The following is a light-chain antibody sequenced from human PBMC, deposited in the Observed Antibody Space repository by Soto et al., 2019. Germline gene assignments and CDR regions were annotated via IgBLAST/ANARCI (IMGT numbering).Light chain of an antibody. J-gene: IGKJ4*01. CDR1: QSVSSNY. V-gene: IGKV3-20*01. CDR2: GAS. Sequence: EIVLTQSPGTLSLSPGERATLSCRASQSVSSNYLAWYQQKSGQAPRLLIYGASSRATGIPGRFSRSGSGTDFTLTISRLEPEDFAVYYCQQYGSAPLTFGGGTKVEIK. CDR3: QQYGSAPLT.